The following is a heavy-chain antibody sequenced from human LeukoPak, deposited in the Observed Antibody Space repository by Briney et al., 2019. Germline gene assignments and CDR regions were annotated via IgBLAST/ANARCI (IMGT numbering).Heavy chain of an antibody. D-gene: IGHD3-10*01. CDR2: INGDGSNT. Sequence: GGSLRLSCAASGFTFRSYWMHWVRQTPGKGLVWVSRINGDGSNTTYADSVKGRFTTSRDTAKNTLYLQMISLRADDTAVYYCARGSGSYSSDAFDIWGQGIMVTVSS. CDR1: GFTFRSYW. V-gene: IGHV3-74*01. J-gene: IGHJ3*02. CDR3: ARGSGSYSSDAFDI.